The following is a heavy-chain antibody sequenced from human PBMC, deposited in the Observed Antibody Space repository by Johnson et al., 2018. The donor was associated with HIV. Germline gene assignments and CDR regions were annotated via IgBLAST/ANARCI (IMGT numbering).Heavy chain of an antibody. D-gene: IGHD6-25*01. CDR3: ARESGQAFDV. CDR2: ISWNGGSA. CDR1: GFTFDDYD. Sequence: VQLVESGGGVERPGGSLRLSCAASGFTFDDYDMSWVRQAPGKGLEWVSGISWNGGSAAYADSVKGRFTISRDNAKNSLYLQINTLRVEDTAFYYCARESGQAFDVWGQGTMVTVSS. J-gene: IGHJ3*01. V-gene: IGHV3-20*04.